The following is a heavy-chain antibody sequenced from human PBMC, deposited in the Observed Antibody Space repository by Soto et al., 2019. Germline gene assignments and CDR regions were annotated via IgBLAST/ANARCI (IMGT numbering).Heavy chain of an antibody. V-gene: IGHV3-48*02. Sequence: SGGSLRLSCAASGFPFSSYSMNWVRQAPGKGLEWVSYISSSSSTIYYADSVKGRFTISRDNAKNSLYLQMNSLRDEDTAVYYCAREDYYGSSYNWFDPWGQGTLVTVSS. D-gene: IGHD3-10*01. CDR3: AREDYYGSSYNWFDP. CDR1: GFPFSSYS. CDR2: ISSSSSTI. J-gene: IGHJ5*02.